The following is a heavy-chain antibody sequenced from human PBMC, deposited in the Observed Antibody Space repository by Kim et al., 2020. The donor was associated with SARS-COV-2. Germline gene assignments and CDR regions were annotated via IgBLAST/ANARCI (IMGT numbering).Heavy chain of an antibody. CDR3: AREGDYGDYGQIDY. CDR2: ISYDGSNK. CDR1: GFTFSSYA. Sequence: GGSLRLSCAASGFTFSSYAMHWVRQAPGKGLEWVAVISYDGSNKYYADSVKGRFTISRDNSKNTLYLQMNSLRAEDTAVYYCAREGDYGDYGQIDYWGQGTLVTVSS. D-gene: IGHD4-17*01. J-gene: IGHJ4*02. V-gene: IGHV3-30*04.